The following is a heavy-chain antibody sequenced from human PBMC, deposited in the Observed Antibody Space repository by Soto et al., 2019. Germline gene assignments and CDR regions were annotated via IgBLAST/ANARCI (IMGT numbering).Heavy chain of an antibody. CDR1: GFTFSRSG. V-gene: IGHV3-33*06. J-gene: IGHJ3*01. Sequence: QIQLVESGGGVVQPGGSLRLSCAASGFTFSRSGMHWVRQAPGKGLEWVAVIWYDGSNAYYADSVRGRFTISRDNLRNTQSLQMNRLRVEDTAIYYCAKDWGGSYTRGGYFDVWGQGARVTVSS. CDR2: IWYDGSNA. CDR3: AKDWGGSYTRGGYFDV. D-gene: IGHD3-16*02.